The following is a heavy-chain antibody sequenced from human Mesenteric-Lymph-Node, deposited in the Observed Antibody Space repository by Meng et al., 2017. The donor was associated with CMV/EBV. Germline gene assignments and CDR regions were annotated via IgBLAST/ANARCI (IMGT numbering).Heavy chain of an antibody. CDR3: ARDPRFDYYGMDV. Sequence: ASVTVSCKASGYTFTGYYMHWVRQAPGQGLEWMGWINPNSGGTNYAQKFQGRVTMTRDTSISTAYMELSRLRSDDTAVYYCARDPRFDYYGMDVWGQGTTVTVSS. V-gene: IGHV1-2*02. CDR1: GYTFTGYY. J-gene: IGHJ6*02. D-gene: IGHD3-3*01. CDR2: INPNSGGT.